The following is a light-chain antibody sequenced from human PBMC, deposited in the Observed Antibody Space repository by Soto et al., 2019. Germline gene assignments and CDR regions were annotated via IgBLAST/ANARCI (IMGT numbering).Light chain of an antibody. CDR3: QQTYTTPEIT. CDR1: QGIRND. CDR2: AAS. V-gene: IGKV1-6*01. J-gene: IGKJ5*01. Sequence: AIQMTQSPSSLSASVGDRVTITCRASQGIRNDLGWYQQKPGKAPKLLIYAASSLQSGVPTRFSGSGSGTDFTLTISSLQPGDFAIYYCQQTYTTPEITFGQGTRLEIK.